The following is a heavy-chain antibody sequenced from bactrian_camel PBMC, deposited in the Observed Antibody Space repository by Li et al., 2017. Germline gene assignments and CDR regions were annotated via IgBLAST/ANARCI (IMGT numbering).Heavy chain of an antibody. J-gene: IGHJ4*01. D-gene: IGHD3*01. CDR2: IDTDGST. V-gene: IGHV3S53*01. CDR3: AAKMSYCYNSRGIQSETFTY. CDR1: RYMYDNGC. Sequence: QVQLVESGGGSVQAGGSLRLSCAASRYMYDNGCMGWFRQAPGKEREGVATIDTDGSTRYADSVKGRFTISEDGAKKTLYLQMNSLKPEDTAMYYCAAKMSYCYNSRGIQSETFTYWGQGTQVTVS.